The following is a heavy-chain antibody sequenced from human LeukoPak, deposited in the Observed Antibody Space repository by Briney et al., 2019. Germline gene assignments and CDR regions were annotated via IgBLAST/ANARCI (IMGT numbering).Heavy chain of an antibody. CDR2: IYYSGST. V-gene: IGHV4-59*12. D-gene: IGHD5-12*01. Sequence: SETLSLTCTVSGGSISSYYWSWIRQPPGKGLEWIGYIYYSGSTNYNPSLKSRVTISVDTSKNQFSLKLSSVTAADTAVYYCAKDGYSGYDFVNWFDPWGQGTLVTVSS. CDR1: GGSISSYY. CDR3: AKDGYSGYDFVNWFDP. J-gene: IGHJ5*02.